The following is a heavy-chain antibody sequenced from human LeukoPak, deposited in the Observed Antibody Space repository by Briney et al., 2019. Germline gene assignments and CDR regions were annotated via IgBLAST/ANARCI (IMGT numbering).Heavy chain of an antibody. CDR3: ARGHDYDSSVAY. CDR2: IYSGGST. CDR1: GFTVSGNY. D-gene: IGHD3-22*01. V-gene: IGHV3-66*01. Sequence: GGSLRLSCAASGFTVSGNYMSWVRQAPGKGLDWVSVIYSGGSTYYAGSVKGRFTISRDNSKNTLYLQMNSLRAEDTAVYYCARGHDYDSSVAYWGQGTLVTVSS. J-gene: IGHJ4*02.